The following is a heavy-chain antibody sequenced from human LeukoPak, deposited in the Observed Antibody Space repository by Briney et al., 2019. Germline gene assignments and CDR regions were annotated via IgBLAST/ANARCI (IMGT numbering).Heavy chain of an antibody. Sequence: GRSLRLSCAASGFTFDDYAMHWVRQAPGEGLGWVSGISWNSGSIGYADSVKGRFTISRDNAKNSLYLQMNSLRAEDTALYYCAKDSSSWYYNYFDYWGQGTLVTVSS. J-gene: IGHJ4*02. V-gene: IGHV3-9*01. CDR1: GFTFDDYA. D-gene: IGHD6-13*01. CDR3: AKDSSSWYYNYFDY. CDR2: ISWNSGSI.